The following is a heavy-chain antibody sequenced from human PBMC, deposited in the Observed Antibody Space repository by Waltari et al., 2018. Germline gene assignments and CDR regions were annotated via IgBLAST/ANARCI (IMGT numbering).Heavy chain of an antibody. D-gene: IGHD4-17*01. CDR2: ISWDGGST. CDR1: GFPFHADT. V-gene: IGHV3-43*01. J-gene: IGHJ6*02. CDR3: AKDTSANGDYAGGMDV. Sequence: DVQLVESGGVAVQPGGCLSRSCASPGFPFHADTVLSVRQAPGKGREWVSLISWDGGSTYYADSVKGRFTISRDNSKNSLYLQMNSLRTEDTALYYCAKDTSANGDYAGGMDVWGQGTTVTVSS.